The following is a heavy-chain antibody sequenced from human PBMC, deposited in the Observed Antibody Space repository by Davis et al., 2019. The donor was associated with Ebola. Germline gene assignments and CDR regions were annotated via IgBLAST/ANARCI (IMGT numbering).Heavy chain of an antibody. Sequence: AASVKVSCKASGGTFSNYGFSWVRQAPGQGLEWMGGIIPIFGSGNHAQKFQGRVTITADESTRTVYLDLSGLRSEDTAVYYCARAYCSSTSCYLYFDYWGQGTLVTVSS. CDR1: GGTFSNYG. CDR2: IIPIFGSG. D-gene: IGHD2-2*01. CDR3: ARAYCSSTSCYLYFDY. V-gene: IGHV1-69*13. J-gene: IGHJ4*02.